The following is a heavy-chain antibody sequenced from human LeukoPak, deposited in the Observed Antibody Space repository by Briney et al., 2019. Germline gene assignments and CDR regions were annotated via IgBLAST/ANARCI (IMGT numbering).Heavy chain of an antibody. V-gene: IGHV3-74*01. J-gene: IGHJ4*02. Sequence: GGSLRLSCAASGFTFSSYWMHWVRQAPGKGLVWVSRINSDGSSTSYADSVKGRFTISRDNAKNSLYLQMNSLRAEDTAVYYCAREMGGYPFDYWGQGTLVTVSS. CDR3: AREMGGYPFDY. CDR1: GFTFSSYW. D-gene: IGHD5-12*01. CDR2: INSDGSST.